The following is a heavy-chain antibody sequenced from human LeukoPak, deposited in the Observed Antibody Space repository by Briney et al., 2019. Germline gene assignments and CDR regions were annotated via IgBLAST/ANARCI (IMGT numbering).Heavy chain of an antibody. J-gene: IGHJ4*02. Sequence: ASVKVSCKASGGTFSSYAISWVRQAPGQGLEWMGGIIPIFGTANYAQKFQGRVTITADESTSTAYMELSSLRSEDTAVYYCARESAAAGTGDDYWGQGTLVTVSS. CDR1: GGTFSSYA. D-gene: IGHD6-13*01. CDR2: IIPIFGTA. V-gene: IGHV1-69*01. CDR3: ARESAAAGTGDDY.